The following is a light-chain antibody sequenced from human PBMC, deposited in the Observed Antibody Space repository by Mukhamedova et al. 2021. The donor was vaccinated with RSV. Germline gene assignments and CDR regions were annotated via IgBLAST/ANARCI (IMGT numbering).Light chain of an antibody. V-gene: IGKV1-5*03. J-gene: IGKJ1*01. Sequence: WYQRRVHGKAPKLLIYKASSLESGVPSRFSGSGSGTGFTLTISSLQPDDFATYYCQQYSSYWTFGQGTKVEIK. CDR2: KAS. CDR3: QQYSSYWT.